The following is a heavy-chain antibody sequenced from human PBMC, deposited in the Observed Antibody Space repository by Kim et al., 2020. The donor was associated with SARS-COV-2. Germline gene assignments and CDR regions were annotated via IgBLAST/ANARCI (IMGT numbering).Heavy chain of an antibody. J-gene: IGHJ6*02. Sequence: ASVKVSCKASGYTFTSYDINWVRQATGQGLEWMGWMNPNSGNTGYAQKFQGRVTMTRNTSISTAYMELSSLRSEDTAVYYCASPGSGSGYDYSYYYYGMDVWGQGTTVTVSS. CDR2: MNPNSGNT. CDR1: GYTFTSYD. V-gene: IGHV1-8*01. D-gene: IGHD5-12*01. CDR3: ASPGSGSGYDYSYYYYGMDV.